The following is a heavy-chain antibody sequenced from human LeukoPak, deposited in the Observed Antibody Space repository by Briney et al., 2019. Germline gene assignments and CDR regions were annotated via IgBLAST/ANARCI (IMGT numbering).Heavy chain of an antibody. CDR3: ARDVDYANPRHDY. J-gene: IGHJ4*02. CDR2: INLEGSQK. Sequence: GGSLRLSCAASGFTFKFYSMNWVRQPPGKGLEWVANINLEGSQKYYVDSLKGRFTISRDNANNLLYLQMSSLRAEDTAVYYCARDVDYANPRHDYWGQGTLVTVSS. CDR1: GFTFKFYS. V-gene: IGHV3-7*01. D-gene: IGHD4/OR15-4a*01.